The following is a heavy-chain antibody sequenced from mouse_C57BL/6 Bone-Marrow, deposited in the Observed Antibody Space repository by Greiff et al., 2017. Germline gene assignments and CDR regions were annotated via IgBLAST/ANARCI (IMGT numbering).Heavy chain of an antibody. J-gene: IGHJ2*01. D-gene: IGHD2-10*01. CDR3: TTPYYPFDY. Sequence: EVQLQQSGAELVRPGASVKLSCTASGFNIKDDYMHWVKQRPEQGLEWIGWIDPENGDTEYASKFQGKAPITADTSSNTAYLQLSSLTSEDTAVYYWTTPYYPFDYWGQGTTLTVSS. CDR1: GFNIKDDY. CDR2: IDPENGDT. V-gene: IGHV14-4*01.